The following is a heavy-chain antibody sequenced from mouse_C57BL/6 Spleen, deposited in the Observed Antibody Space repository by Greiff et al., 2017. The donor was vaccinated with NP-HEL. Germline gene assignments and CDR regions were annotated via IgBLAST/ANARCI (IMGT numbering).Heavy chain of an antibody. CDR3: ARSYGNFNYYAMDY. J-gene: IGHJ4*01. CDR2: IDPNSGGT. Sequence: VQLQQSGAELVKPGASVKLSCKASGYTFTSYWMHWVKQRPGRGLEWIGRIDPNSGGTKYNEKFKSKATLTVDKPSSTAYMQLSSLTSEDSAVYYCARSYGNFNYYAMDYWGQGTSVTVSS. D-gene: IGHD2-1*01. V-gene: IGHV1-72*01. CDR1: GYTFTSYW.